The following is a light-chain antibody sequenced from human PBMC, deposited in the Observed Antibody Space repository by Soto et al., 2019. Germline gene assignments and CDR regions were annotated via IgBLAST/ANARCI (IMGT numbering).Light chain of an antibody. CDR1: QGIRDF. J-gene: IGKJ4*01. CDR3: QQFNVYSLT. V-gene: IGKV1-9*01. CDR2: AAS. Sequence: DIQLTQSPSFLSASVGDRVTITCRASQGIRDFLAWYQQKPGKAPKLLIYAASTLQTGVPTRFSGIASGTEFTLIISNLQPADFATYYCQQFNVYSLTFGGGTKVEI.